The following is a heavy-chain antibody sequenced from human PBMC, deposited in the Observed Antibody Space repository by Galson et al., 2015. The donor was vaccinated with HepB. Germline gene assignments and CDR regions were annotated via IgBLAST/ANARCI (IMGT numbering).Heavy chain of an antibody. CDR3: ARDTSYVDSSLCY. D-gene: IGHD3-10*02. V-gene: IGHV1-18*01. CDR1: GYTLINYG. CDR2: ISGYNGHT. J-gene: IGHJ4*02. Sequence: SVKVSCKASGYTLINYGISWVRQAPGQGLEWMGWISGYNGHTKYAQKVQGRVTMTTDTSTSTAYMELRSLRSDDTAVYYCARDTSYVDSSLCYWGQGTLVTVSS.